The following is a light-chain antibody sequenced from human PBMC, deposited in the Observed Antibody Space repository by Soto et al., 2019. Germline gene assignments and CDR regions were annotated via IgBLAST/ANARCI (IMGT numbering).Light chain of an antibody. Sequence: QSALTQPHSVSGSPGQSVTISCTGSSSDVGGYNYVSWYQLHPGKAPKLLIYDVTKRPSGVPDRFSGSKSGNTASLTISGLQAEDEADCSCCSYAGSYTFVVFGGGTKLTVL. CDR1: SSDVGGYNY. CDR2: DVT. J-gene: IGLJ3*02. CDR3: CSYAGSYTFVV. V-gene: IGLV2-11*01.